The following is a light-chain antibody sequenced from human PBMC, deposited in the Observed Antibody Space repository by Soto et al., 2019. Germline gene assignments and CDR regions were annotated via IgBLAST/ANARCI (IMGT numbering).Light chain of an antibody. CDR2: GAS. V-gene: IGKV3-20*01. Sequence: EIVLTQSPGTLSLSPGERATLSCRASQSVSSSYLAWYQQKPGQAPRLLIYGASSRATGLPDRFSGSGCGTAFTLTISRLEPEDFEVYYCQQYGSSPLTFGHGTKVDIK. J-gene: IGKJ3*01. CDR1: QSVSSSY. CDR3: QQYGSSPLT.